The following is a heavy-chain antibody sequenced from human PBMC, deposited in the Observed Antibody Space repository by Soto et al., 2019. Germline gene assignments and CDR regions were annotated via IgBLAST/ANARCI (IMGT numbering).Heavy chain of an antibody. CDR3: ARERRAIAARHRRARYNWFDP. V-gene: IGHV1-2*04. Sequence: ASVKVSCKASGYTFTGYYMHWVRQAPGQGLEWMGWINPNSGGTNYAQKFQGWVTMTRDTSISTAYMELSRLRSDDTAVYYCARERRAIAARHRRARYNWFDPWGQGTLVTVSS. CDR1: GYTFTGYY. D-gene: IGHD6-6*01. J-gene: IGHJ5*02. CDR2: INPNSGGT.